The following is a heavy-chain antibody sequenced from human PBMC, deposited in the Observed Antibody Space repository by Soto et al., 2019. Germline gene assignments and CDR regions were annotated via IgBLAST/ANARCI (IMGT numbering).Heavy chain of an antibody. CDR3: ARALDYGDYGEIDY. V-gene: IGHV4-59*12. D-gene: IGHD4-17*01. CDR2: IYYSGST. J-gene: IGHJ4*02. CDR1: GGSISSYY. Sequence: SETLSLTCTVSGGSISSYYWSWIRQPPGKGLEWIGYIYYSGSTNYNPSLKSRVTISVDTSKNQFSLKLSSVTAADTAVYYCARALDYGDYGEIDYWGQGTLVTVSS.